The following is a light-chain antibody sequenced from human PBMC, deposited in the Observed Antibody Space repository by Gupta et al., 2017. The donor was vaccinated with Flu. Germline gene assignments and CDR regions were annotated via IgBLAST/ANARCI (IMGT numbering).Light chain of an antibody. CDR3: QQSYSTPTWT. CDR1: QSVSRY. Sequence: SSLSAAVEDVVTITCRASQSVSRYVNWYQQKPGKAPKLLNYAASSLQSGVPSRISGSGSGTDFTLSISSLQSEDFATYYCQQSYSTPTWTFGQGTKVEIK. J-gene: IGKJ1*01. CDR2: AAS. V-gene: IGKV1-39*01.